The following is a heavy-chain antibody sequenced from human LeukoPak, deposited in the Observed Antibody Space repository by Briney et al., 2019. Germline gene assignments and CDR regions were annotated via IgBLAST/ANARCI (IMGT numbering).Heavy chain of an antibody. D-gene: IGHD3-22*01. J-gene: IGHJ4*02. CDR3: ARVAGSGYYEYYFDY. V-gene: IGHV3-53*01. Sequence: GGSLRLSCAASGFTLSSNYMSWGRQAPGKGLEWGSVIYSGGSTYYADSVKGRFTISRDNSKNTLYLQMNSLRAEDTAVYYCARVAGSGYYEYYFDYWGQGTLVTVSS. CDR1: GFTLSSNY. CDR2: IYSGGST.